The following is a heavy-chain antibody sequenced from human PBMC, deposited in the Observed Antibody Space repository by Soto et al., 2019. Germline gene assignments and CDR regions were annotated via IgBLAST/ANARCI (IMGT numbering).Heavy chain of an antibody. V-gene: IGHV1-18*01. Sequence: GASVKVSCKASGYTFTSYGISWVRQAPGQGLEWMGWISAYNGNTNYAQKLQGRVTMTTDTSTSTAYMELRSLRSDDTAVYYCAGGYYDSSGSPRAHLGYWDQGTLVTVSS. D-gene: IGHD3-22*01. J-gene: IGHJ4*02. CDR2: ISAYNGNT. CDR3: AGGYYDSSGSPRAHLGY. CDR1: GYTFTSYG.